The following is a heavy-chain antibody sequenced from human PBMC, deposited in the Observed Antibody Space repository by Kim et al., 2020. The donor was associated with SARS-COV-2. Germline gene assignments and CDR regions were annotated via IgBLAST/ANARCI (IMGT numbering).Heavy chain of an antibody. J-gene: IGHJ4*02. CDR2: T. Sequence: TSYAQKFQGRVTRTRDTSTTTVYMELSSLRSEDTAVYYCARGAQRAPFDYWGQGTLVTVSS. CDR3: ARGAQRAPFDY. V-gene: IGHV1-46*01.